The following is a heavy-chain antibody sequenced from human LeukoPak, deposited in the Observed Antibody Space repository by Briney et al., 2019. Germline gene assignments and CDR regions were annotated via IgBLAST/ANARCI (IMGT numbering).Heavy chain of an antibody. J-gene: IGHJ6*03. CDR3: AKNGDRGAYCTGGTCYPYFYYYMDV. V-gene: IGHV3-21*04. Sequence: GGSLRLSCAASGFTFSSYSMNWVRQAPGKGLEWVSSISSSSSYIYYADPVKGRFTISRDNSKNTLYLQMNSLRAEDTAIYYCAKNGDRGAYCTGGTCYPYFYYYMDVWGKGTTVTI. D-gene: IGHD2-15*01. CDR1: GFTFSSYS. CDR2: ISSSSSYI.